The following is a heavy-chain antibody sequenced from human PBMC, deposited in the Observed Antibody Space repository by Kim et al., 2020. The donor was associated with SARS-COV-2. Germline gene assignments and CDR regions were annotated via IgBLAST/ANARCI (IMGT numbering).Heavy chain of an antibody. CDR1: GFTFSSYG. J-gene: IGHJ4*02. CDR3: AKDPGGYCSGGSCYLGFDY. Sequence: GGSLRLSCAASGFTFSSYGMHWVRQAPGKGLEWVAVISYDGSNKYYADSVKGRFTISRDNSKNTLYLQMNSLRAEDTAVYYCAKDPGGYCSGGSCYLGFDYWGQGTLVTVSS. D-gene: IGHD2-15*01. CDR2: ISYDGSNK. V-gene: IGHV3-30*18.